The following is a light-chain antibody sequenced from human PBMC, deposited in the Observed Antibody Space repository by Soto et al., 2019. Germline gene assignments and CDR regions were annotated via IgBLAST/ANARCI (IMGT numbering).Light chain of an antibody. CDR2: AAS. CDR3: QQYGSSPKT. V-gene: IGKV3-20*01. CDR1: QSVSSTS. Sequence: EIVLTQSPGTLSLSPGERATLSCRASQSVSSTSLAWYQQKPGQAPRLLMYAASSRATGIPDRFSGSGSGTDFTLSISRLEPEDVAVYYCQQYGSSPKTFGQGTKVEIK. J-gene: IGKJ1*01.